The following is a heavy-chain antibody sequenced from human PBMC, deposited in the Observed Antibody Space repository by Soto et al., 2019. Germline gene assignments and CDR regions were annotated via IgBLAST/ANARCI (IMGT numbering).Heavy chain of an antibody. CDR1: GGSFSGYY. Sequence: SETLSLTCAVYGGSFSGYYWSWIRQPPGKGLEWIGEINHSGSTNYNPSLKSRVTISVDTSKNQFSLKLSSVTAADTAVYYCARGDCSGGSCYSVSGMDWGQGTLVTVSS. CDR2: INHSGST. V-gene: IGHV4-34*01. CDR3: ARGDCSGGSCYSVSGMD. D-gene: IGHD2-15*01. J-gene: IGHJ4*02.